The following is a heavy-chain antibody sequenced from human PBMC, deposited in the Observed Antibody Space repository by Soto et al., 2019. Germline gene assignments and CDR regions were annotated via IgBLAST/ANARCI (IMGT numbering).Heavy chain of an antibody. CDR3: AREGIAASAKDGMDV. V-gene: IGHV1-69*13. Sequence: ASVKVSCKASGGTFSSYAISWVRQAPGQGLEWMGGIIPIFGTANYAQKFQGRVTITADESTSTAYMELSSLRSEDTAVYYCAREGIAASAKDGMDVWGQGTTVTVSS. CDR2: IIPIFGTA. D-gene: IGHD6-13*01. CDR1: GGTFSSYA. J-gene: IGHJ6*02.